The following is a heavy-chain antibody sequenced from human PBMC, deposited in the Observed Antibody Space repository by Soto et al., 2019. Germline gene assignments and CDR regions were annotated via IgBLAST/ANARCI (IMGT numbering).Heavy chain of an antibody. D-gene: IGHD4-17*01. V-gene: IGHV4-34*01. CDR3: AREDYGDYGGYFDY. J-gene: IGHJ4*02. CDR2: TYHSGNP. Sequence: PSETLSLTCAVYGGSFSRYYWTRIRQPPGTGLEWIGNTYHSGNPYYNPSLKSRVTISVDGSKNQFSLKVSSVTAADTAVYYCAREDYGDYGGYFDYWGQGSLVTVSS. CDR1: GGSFSRYY.